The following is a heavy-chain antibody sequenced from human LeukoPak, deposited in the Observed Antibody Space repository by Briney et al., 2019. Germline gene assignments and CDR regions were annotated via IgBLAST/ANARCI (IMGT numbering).Heavy chain of an antibody. J-gene: IGHJ4*02. CDR1: GFTFSSYG. CDR3: AKEKYGGNSVDY. V-gene: IGHV3-23*01. CDR2: ISGSGGST. Sequence: GGSLRLSCAASGFTFSSYGMHWVRQAPGKGLEWVSAISGSGGSTYYADSVKGRFTISRDNSKNTLYLQMNSLRAEDTAVYYCAKEKYGGNSVDYWGQGTLVTVSS. D-gene: IGHD4-23*01.